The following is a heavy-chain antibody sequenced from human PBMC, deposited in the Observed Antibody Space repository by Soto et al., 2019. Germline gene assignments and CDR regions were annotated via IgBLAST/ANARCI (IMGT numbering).Heavy chain of an antibody. CDR1: GFTFNNYN. CDR3: SGVLTGTPNYYYMDV. J-gene: IGHJ6*03. D-gene: IGHD2-15*01. CDR2: IGTSSSYI. V-gene: IGHV3-21*01. Sequence: EVQLVESGGGLVKPGGSLRLSCAASGFTFNNYNMNWVRQAPGKGLEWVSSIGTSSSYIYYADSLKGRFTISCDNAENSLYLQMNSLRAEDTAVYYCSGVLTGTPNYYYMDVWGEGTTVTVSS.